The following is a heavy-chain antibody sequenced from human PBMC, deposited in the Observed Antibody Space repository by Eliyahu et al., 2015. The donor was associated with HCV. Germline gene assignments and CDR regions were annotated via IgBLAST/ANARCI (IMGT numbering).Heavy chain of an antibody. Sequence: QVQLQESGPGLVKPSXTLSLTCTVSGGSINNYYWSWIRQPPGKGLEWIGYIYYSGSTNYNPSLKSRVTISLDTSKNQFSLRLSSVTAADTAVYYCARQLGTSADYWGQGTLVTVSS. J-gene: IGHJ4*02. CDR3: ARQLGTSADY. CDR1: GGSINNYY. CDR2: IYYSGST. V-gene: IGHV4-59*08. D-gene: IGHD2-8*02.